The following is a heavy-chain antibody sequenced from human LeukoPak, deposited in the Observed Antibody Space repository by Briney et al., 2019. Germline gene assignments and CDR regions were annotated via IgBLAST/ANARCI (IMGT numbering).Heavy chain of an antibody. Sequence: GGSLRLSCAASGFTLSSYAMSWVRQAPGKGLEWVSAISGSGGSTYYADSVKGRFTISRDNSKNTLYLQMNSLRAEDTAVYYCARAPNYYDSSGYLPLGYWGQGTLVAVSS. CDR3: ARAPNYYDSSGYLPLGY. V-gene: IGHV3-23*01. D-gene: IGHD3-22*01. J-gene: IGHJ4*02. CDR2: ISGSGGST. CDR1: GFTLSSYA.